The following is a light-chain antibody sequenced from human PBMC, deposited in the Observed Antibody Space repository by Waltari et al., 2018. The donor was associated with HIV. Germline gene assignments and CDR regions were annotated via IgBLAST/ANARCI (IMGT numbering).Light chain of an antibody. CDR2: AAT. Sequence: DIQVTQSPSSVSASVGDRITITCRASQAISNWLAWYQQKPGKAPKLLIYAATILQRGVPSRFSGSGSGTDFTLTISSLQPEDSATYYCQQANSLPHSFGQGTKLQIK. J-gene: IGKJ2*01. CDR3: QQANSLPHS. V-gene: IGKV1-12*01. CDR1: QAISNW.